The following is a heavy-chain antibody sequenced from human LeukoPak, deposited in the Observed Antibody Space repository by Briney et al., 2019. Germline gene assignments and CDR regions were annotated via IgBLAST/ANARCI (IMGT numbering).Heavy chain of an antibody. V-gene: IGHV3-11*01. Sequence: GGSLRLSCAASGFTFSDYYMSWIRQAPGKGLEWVSYISSSGSTLYYADSVKGRFTISRDNAKNSLYLQMNSLRAEDTAVYYCARGRGYGSDGSCYAMDYYYYMDVWGKGTTVTISS. CDR3: ARGRGYGSDGSCYAMDYYYYMDV. CDR1: GFTFSDYY. CDR2: ISSSGSTL. D-gene: IGHD2-15*01. J-gene: IGHJ6*03.